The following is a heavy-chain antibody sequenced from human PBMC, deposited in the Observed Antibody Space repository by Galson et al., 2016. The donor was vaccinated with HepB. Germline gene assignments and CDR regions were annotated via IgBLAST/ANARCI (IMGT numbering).Heavy chain of an antibody. CDR1: GFRFRSHG. J-gene: IGHJ5*02. CDR2: IWHDGRNE. CDR3: AKDEGAPGAFLNH. V-gene: IGHV3-33*06. D-gene: IGHD4/OR15-4a*01. Sequence: SLRLSCAASGFRFRSHGMHWVRQAPGKGLEWVAVIWHDGRNEYYGDSVKGRFAVSRDTSKTTLVLQMNSLRAEDTAVYYCAKDEGAPGAFLNHWGQGTLVSVSS.